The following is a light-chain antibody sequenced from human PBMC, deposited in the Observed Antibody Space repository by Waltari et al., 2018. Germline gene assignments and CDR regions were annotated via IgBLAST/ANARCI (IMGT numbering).Light chain of an antibody. J-gene: IGKJ1*01. CDR1: QSVSSSY. CDR2: GAS. CDR3: QQYGSSPRT. Sequence: ELVLTPSPGPLSLSPGERATLSCRASQSVSSSYLAWYQQKPGQAPRLLIYGASSRATGIPDRFSGSGSGTDFTLTISRLEPEDFAVYYCQQYGSSPRTFGQGTKVEIK. V-gene: IGKV3-20*01.